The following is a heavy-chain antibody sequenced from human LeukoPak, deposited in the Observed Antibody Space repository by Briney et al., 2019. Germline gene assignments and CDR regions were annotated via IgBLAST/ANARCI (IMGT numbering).Heavy chain of an antibody. Sequence: GASVKVSCKASGYTFTGYYMHWVRQAPGQGLEWMGWINPNSGGTNYAQKFQGRVTMTRDTSISTAYKELSRLRSDDTAVYYCARGRDFWSGYPEYWGQGTLVTVSS. V-gene: IGHV1-2*02. CDR2: INPNSGGT. J-gene: IGHJ4*02. CDR3: ARGRDFWSGYPEY. CDR1: GYTFTGYY. D-gene: IGHD3-3*01.